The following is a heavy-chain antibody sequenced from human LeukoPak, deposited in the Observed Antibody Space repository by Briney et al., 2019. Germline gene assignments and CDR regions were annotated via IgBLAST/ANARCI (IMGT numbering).Heavy chain of an antibody. CDR3: ARDLFSSSWYVCSFDY. D-gene: IGHD6-13*01. CDR1: GYTFTSYY. V-gene: IGHV1-46*01. J-gene: IGHJ4*02. CDR2: INPSGGST. Sequence: RASVKVSCKASGYTFTSYYMHWVRQAPGQGLEWMGIINPSGGSTSYAQKFQGRVTMTRDMSTSTVYMELSSLRSEDTAVYYCARDLFSSSWYVCSFDYWGQGTLVTVS.